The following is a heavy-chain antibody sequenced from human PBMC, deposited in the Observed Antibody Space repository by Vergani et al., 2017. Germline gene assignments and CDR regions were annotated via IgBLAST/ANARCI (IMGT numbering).Heavy chain of an antibody. CDR3: ARGWGSDHSPHPNTYYYYMDV. V-gene: IGHV1-69*08. D-gene: IGHD7-27*01. CDR2: IIPIFGTA. CDR1: GGTFSSYT. Sequence: QVQLVQSGAEVKKPGSSVKVSCKASGGTFSSYTISWVRQAPGQGLEWMGRIIPIFGTANYAQKFQGRVTITADKSTSTAYMELSSLRSEDTAVYYCARGWGSDHSPHPNTYYYYMDVWGKGTTGTVSS. J-gene: IGHJ6*03.